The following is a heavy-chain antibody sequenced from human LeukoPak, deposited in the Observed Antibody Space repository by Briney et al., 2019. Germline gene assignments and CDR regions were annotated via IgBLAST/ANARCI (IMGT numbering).Heavy chain of an antibody. J-gene: IGHJ4*02. Sequence: GGSLRLSCAASGFTFSSYSMNWVRQAPGKGLEWVSSISSSSSYIYYADPVKGRFTISRDNPQNSLYLQMNSLRAEDTAVYYCAREERNIVVVVAAQFDYWGQGTLVTVSS. CDR1: GFTFSSYS. CDR2: ISSSSSYI. V-gene: IGHV3-21*01. D-gene: IGHD2-15*01. CDR3: AREERNIVVVVAAQFDY.